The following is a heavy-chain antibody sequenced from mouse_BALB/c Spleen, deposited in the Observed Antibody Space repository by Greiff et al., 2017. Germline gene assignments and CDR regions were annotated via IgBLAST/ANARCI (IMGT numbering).Heavy chain of an antibody. CDR2: ISDGGSYT. CDR1: GFTFSDYY. D-gene: IGHD2-1*01. CDR3: ARDRGYGNYGGFAY. Sequence: EVQLVESGGGLVKPGGSLKLSCAASGFTFSDYYMYWVRQTPEKRLVWVATISDGGSYTYYPDSVKGRFTISRDNAKNNLYLQMSSLKSEDTAMYYCARDRGYGNYGGFAYWGQGTLVTVSA. J-gene: IGHJ3*01. V-gene: IGHV5-4*02.